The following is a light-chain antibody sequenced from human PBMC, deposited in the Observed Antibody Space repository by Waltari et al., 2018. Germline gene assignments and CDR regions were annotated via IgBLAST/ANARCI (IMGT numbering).Light chain of an antibody. Sequence: EILMTQSPGTLSVSPGERATLSCRASQSVSGDLAWYQQKPGQAPRLLIYEASTRATGIPDRFSGRGSGTEFTLTISSLQPEDFGLYYCQQYNNWPPLTFGGGTKVEIK. V-gene: IGKV3-15*01. CDR1: QSVSGD. CDR2: EAS. CDR3: QQYNNWPPLT. J-gene: IGKJ4*01.